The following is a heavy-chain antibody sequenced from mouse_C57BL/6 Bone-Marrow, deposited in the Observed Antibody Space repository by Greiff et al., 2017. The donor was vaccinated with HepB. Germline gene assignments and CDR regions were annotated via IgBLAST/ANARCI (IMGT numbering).Heavy chain of an antibody. Sequence: QVQLQQPGAELVKPGASVKLSFKASGYTFTSYWMHWVKQRPGQGLEWIGMIHPNSGSTNYNEKFKSKATLTVDKSSSTAYMQLSSLTSEDSAVYYCACDSSGYAVAYWGQGTLVTVSA. D-gene: IGHD3-2*02. V-gene: IGHV1-64*01. CDR2: IHPNSGST. J-gene: IGHJ3*01. CDR3: ACDSSGYAVAY. CDR1: GYTFTSYW.